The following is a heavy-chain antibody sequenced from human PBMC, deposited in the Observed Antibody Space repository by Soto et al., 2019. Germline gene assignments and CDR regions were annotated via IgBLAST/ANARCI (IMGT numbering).Heavy chain of an antibody. CDR2: IDPSDSYT. D-gene: IGHD3-10*01. Sequence: PGECLKISCKGSGYSFTSSWISWVRQMPGKGLEWMGRIDPSDSYTYYTPSFEGHVTISADKSINTAYLQWSTLKASDTAMYYCARGFGDLFLHFDYWGQGTPVTVS. J-gene: IGHJ4*02. CDR3: ARGFGDLFLHFDY. CDR1: GYSFTSSW. V-gene: IGHV5-10-1*01.